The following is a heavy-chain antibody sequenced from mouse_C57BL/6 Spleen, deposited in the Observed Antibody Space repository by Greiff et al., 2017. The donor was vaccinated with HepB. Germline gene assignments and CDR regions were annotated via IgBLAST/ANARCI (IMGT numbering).Heavy chain of an antibody. Sequence: QVQLKESGPELVKPGASVKISCKASGYAFSSSWMNWVKQRPGKGLEWIGRIYPGDGDTNYNGKFKGKATLTADKSSSTAYMQLSSLTSEDSAVYFCASPPHYYGSSPWYFDVWGTGTTVTVSS. D-gene: IGHD1-1*01. V-gene: IGHV1-82*01. CDR3: ASPPHYYGSSPWYFDV. CDR2: IYPGDGDT. CDR1: GYAFSSSW. J-gene: IGHJ1*03.